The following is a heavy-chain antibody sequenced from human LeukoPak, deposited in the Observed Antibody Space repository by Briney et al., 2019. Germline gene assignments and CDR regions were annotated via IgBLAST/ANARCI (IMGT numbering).Heavy chain of an antibody. Sequence: GRSLRLSCAASGITFRSYGMHWVRQAPGKGLEWVAVISYDGSHKYFADSVKGRFSISRDNSKNTLYLQMNSLRADDTAVYYCAKGARGDTVTSIVGLNWFDPWGQGTLVTVSS. J-gene: IGHJ5*02. CDR3: AKGARGDTVTSIVGLNWFDP. CDR2: ISYDGSHK. V-gene: IGHV3-30*18. D-gene: IGHD4-17*01. CDR1: GITFRSYG.